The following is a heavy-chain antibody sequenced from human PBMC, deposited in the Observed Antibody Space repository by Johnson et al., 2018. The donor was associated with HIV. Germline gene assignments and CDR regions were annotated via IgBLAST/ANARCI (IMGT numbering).Heavy chain of an antibody. D-gene: IGHD3-22*01. J-gene: IGHJ3*02. CDR2: IYSGGST. CDR1: GFTVSSNY. Sequence: VQLVESGGGLVQPGGSLRLSCTASGFTVSSNYMSWVRQAPGKGLEWVSVIYSGGSTYYADSVKGRFTISRDNSKNTLYLQMNSLRAEDTAVYYCARVVVITYHDAFEIWGQGTMGTVSS. V-gene: IGHV3-66*01. CDR3: ARVVVITYHDAFEI.